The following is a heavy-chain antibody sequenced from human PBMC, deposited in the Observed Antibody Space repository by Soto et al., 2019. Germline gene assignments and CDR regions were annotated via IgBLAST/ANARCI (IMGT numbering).Heavy chain of an antibody. V-gene: IGHV1-8*01. CDR3: ARGDGYLFDY. J-gene: IGHJ4*02. Sequence: QVQLVQSGAEVKKPGASVKVSCKASGYTFISYDINWVRQATGQGLEWMGWMNPNTGDTGYAQKFQGRVTMTRNTSINTANRDLSSLRSDDTAVDFCARGDGYLFDYWGQGTRVTVSS. CDR2: MNPNTGDT. CDR1: GYTFISYD. D-gene: IGHD5-12*01.